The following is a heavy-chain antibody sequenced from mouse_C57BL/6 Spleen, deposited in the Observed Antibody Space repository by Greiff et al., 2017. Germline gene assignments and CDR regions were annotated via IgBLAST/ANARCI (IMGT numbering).Heavy chain of an antibody. CDR2: IYPGDGDT. CDR3: ERGGGSDYDGWSYWYFDV. D-gene: IGHD2-4*01. V-gene: IGHV1-82*01. CDR1: GYAFSSSW. Sequence: QVQLQQSGPELVKPGASVKISCKASGYAFSSSWMNWVKQRPGKGLEWIGRIYPGDGDTNYNGKFKGKATLTADKSSSTASLQLSSLTSVDSAVYLGERGGGSDYDGWSYWYFDVGGTGTTVTVSS. J-gene: IGHJ1*03.